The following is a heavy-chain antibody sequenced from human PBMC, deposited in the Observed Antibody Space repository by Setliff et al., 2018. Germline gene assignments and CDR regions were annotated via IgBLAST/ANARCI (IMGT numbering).Heavy chain of an antibody. Sequence: GASVKVSCKASGYTFTRYYMYWVRQAPGQGLEWMAIINVGGGSASIVDQFQGRVTMTRDTSTSTVYMELSSLTSEDTAIYYCARGGLAAAGRKGVFEHWGQGTRVTVPQ. CDR2: INVGGGSA. V-gene: IGHV1-46*01. CDR1: GYTFTRYY. D-gene: IGHD6-13*01. J-gene: IGHJ4*02. CDR3: ARGGLAAAGRKGVFEH.